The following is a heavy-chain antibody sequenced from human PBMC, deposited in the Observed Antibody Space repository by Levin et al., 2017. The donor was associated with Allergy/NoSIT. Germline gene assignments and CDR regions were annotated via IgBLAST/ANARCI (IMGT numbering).Heavy chain of an antibody. CDR3: ARGDCSGGSCYVFDY. CDR2: ISYDGSNK. CDR1: GFTFSSYA. J-gene: IGHJ4*02. D-gene: IGHD2-15*01. V-gene: IGHV3-30-3*01. Sequence: LSLTCAASGFTFSSYAMHWVRQAPGKGLEWVAVISYDGSNKYYADSVKGRFTISRDNSKNTLYLQMNSLRAEDTAVYYCARGDCSGGSCYVFDYWGQGTLVTVSS.